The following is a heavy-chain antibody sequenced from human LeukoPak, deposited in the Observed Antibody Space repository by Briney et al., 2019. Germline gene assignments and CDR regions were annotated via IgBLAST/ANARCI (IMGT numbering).Heavy chain of an antibody. J-gene: IGHJ4*02. CDR1: GGSISSGGYY. CDR2: IYYSGST. CDR3: AREVYGDYVVGFDY. Sequence: SETLSLTCTVSGGSISSGGYYWSWIRQHPGKGLEWIGYIYYSGSTYYNPSLKSRVTIPVDTSKNQFSLKLSSVTAADTAVYYCAREVYGDYVVGFDYWGQGTLVTVSS. V-gene: IGHV4-31*03. D-gene: IGHD4-17*01.